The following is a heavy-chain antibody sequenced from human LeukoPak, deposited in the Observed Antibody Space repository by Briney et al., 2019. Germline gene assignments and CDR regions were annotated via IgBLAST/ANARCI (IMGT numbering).Heavy chain of an antibody. CDR1: GYTFTSYA. Sequence: ASVKVSCKASGYTFTSYAMNWVRQAPGQGLEWMGWINTNTGNPTYAQGFTGRFVFSLDISVSTAYLQISSLKAEDTAVYYCTRDADIVATIGTLGYWGQGTLVTVSS. D-gene: IGHD5-12*01. J-gene: IGHJ4*02. CDR2: INTNTGNP. CDR3: TRDADIVATIGTLGY. V-gene: IGHV7-4-1*02.